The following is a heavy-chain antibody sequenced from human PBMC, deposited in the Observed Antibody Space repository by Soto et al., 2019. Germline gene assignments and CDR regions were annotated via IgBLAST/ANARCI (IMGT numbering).Heavy chain of an antibody. J-gene: IGHJ4*02. Sequence: QVQLVQSGAEVKKPGSSVKVSCEASGGTFRSYGITWVRQAPGQGLEWMGGIIPIFGTTNYEQKFQGRVTITADESTNIAYMELSSLRSEDTAVYYCARDYYDSSGYPGYWGQGTLVTVSS. CDR2: IIPIFGTT. CDR3: ARDYYDSSGYPGY. D-gene: IGHD3-22*01. V-gene: IGHV1-69*01. CDR1: GGTFRSYG.